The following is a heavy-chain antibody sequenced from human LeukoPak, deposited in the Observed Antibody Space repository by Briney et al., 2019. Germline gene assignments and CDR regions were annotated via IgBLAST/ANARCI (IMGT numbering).Heavy chain of an antibody. J-gene: IGHJ3*02. Sequence: GGSLRLSCAASGFTFSDYAMHWVRQGPGKGLEWVSGISSNSGTIAYADSVKGRFTVSRDNSKNTLYLQMNSLRVEDTAVYFCAKGGGMAATWDAIDMWGQGTTVTVSS. D-gene: IGHD3-16*01. CDR2: ISSNSGTI. CDR1: GFTFSDYA. V-gene: IGHV3-9*01. CDR3: AKGGGMAATWDAIDM.